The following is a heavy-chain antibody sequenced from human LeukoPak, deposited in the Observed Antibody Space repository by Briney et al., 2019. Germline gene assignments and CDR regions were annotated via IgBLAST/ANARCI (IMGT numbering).Heavy chain of an antibody. D-gene: IGHD4-11*01. Sequence: GGSLRLSCAASTFTFSSSWMYWVRQAPGKGLVWVSRINSDESITTYADSVKGRFTISRDNAKNTLYLQMNSLRAEDTAVYYCARGLVPGFLDYWGQGTPVTVSS. J-gene: IGHJ4*02. CDR2: INSDESIT. CDR1: TFTFSSSW. V-gene: IGHV3-74*01. CDR3: ARGLVPGFLDY.